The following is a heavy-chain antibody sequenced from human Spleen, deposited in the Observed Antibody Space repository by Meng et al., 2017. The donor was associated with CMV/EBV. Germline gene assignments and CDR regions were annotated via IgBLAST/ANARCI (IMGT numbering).Heavy chain of an antibody. V-gene: IGHV1-18*01. Sequence: ASVKVSCKASGYTFTSYGISWVRQAPGQGLEWMGWISAYNGNTNYAQKFQGRVTITADKSTSTAYMELSSLRSEDTAVYYCAREGTPLVLWGQGTLVTVSS. J-gene: IGHJ4*02. CDR1: GYTFTSYG. CDR2: ISAYNGNT. D-gene: IGHD3-10*01. CDR3: AREGTPLVL.